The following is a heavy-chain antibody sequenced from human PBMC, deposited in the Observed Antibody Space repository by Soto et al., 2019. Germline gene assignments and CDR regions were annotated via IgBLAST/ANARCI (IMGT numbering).Heavy chain of an antibody. Sequence: PSETLSLTCSVYGGSFRGYYWGGIRQPPGKGLEWIGEINHSGSTNYNPSLKSRVTISVDTSKNQFSLKLSSVTAADTAVYYCARGPYPSYWGQGTLVTV. V-gene: IGHV4-34*01. J-gene: IGHJ4*02. CDR2: INHSGST. CDR1: GGSFRGYY. CDR3: ARGPYPSY.